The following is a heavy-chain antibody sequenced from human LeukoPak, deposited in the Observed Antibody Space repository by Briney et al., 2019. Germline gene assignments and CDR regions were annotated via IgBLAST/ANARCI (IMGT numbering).Heavy chain of an antibody. J-gene: IGHJ4*02. CDR2: ISSSSTI. D-gene: IGHD2-2*01. CDR1: GFTFSSYS. CDR3: ARPAGSTSLFFDY. Sequence: SGGSLRLSCAASGFTFSSYSMNWVRQAPGKGLEWVSYISSSSTIYYADSVKGRFTISRDNAKNSLYLQMNSLRAEDTAVYYCARPAGSTSLFFDYWGQGTLVTVSS. V-gene: IGHV3-48*04.